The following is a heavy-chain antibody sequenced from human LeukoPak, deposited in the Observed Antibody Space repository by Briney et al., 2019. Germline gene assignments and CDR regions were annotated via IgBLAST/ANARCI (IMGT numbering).Heavy chain of an antibody. D-gene: IGHD2-2*01. V-gene: IGHV3-64*01. Sequence: GGSLRLSCAASGFTFSSYAMHWVRQAPGKGLEYVSAISSNGGSTYYANSVKGRFNISRDNSKNTLYLQMGSLKAEDMAVYYCARYCSDTSCYWVGAYDYWGQGTLVTVSS. J-gene: IGHJ4*02. CDR1: GFTFSSYA. CDR3: ARYCSDTSCYWVGAYDY. CDR2: ISSNGGST.